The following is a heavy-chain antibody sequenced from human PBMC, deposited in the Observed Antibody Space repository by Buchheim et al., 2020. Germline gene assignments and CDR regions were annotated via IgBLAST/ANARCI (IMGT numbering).Heavy chain of an antibody. Sequence: QLQLQESGPGLVKPSETLSLTCTVSGGSISSSSYYWGWIRQPPGKGLEWIGSIYYSGSTYYNPSLKSRVTISVDTSKNQFSLKLSSVTAADTAVYYCVRWGRQLRSKIEFFDYWGQGTL. D-gene: IGHD3-3*01. CDR3: VRWGRQLRSKIEFFDY. J-gene: IGHJ4*02. V-gene: IGHV4-39*01. CDR2: IYYSGST. CDR1: GGSISSSSYY.